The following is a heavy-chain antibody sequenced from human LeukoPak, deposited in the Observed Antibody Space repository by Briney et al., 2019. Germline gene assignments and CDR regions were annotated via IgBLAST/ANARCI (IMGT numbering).Heavy chain of an antibody. V-gene: IGHV4-30-2*01. D-gene: IGHD3-16*01. J-gene: IGHJ4*02. CDR1: GGSISSGGYS. CDR2: IYHSGST. Sequence: SQTLSLTCAVSGGSISSGGYSWSWIRQPPGTGLEWIGYIYHSGSTYYNPSLKSRVTISVDRSKSQFSLKLSSVTAADTAVYYCARGGRLTFFDYWGQGTLVTVSS. CDR3: ARGGRLTFFDY.